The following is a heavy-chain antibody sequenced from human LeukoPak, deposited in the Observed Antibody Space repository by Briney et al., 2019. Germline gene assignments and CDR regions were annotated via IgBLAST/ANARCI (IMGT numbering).Heavy chain of an antibody. D-gene: IGHD5-12*01. CDR1: GGSFSGYY. J-gene: IGHJ5*02. V-gene: IGHV4-34*01. CDR2: INHSGST. Sequence: SETLSLTCAVSGGSFSGYYWSWIRQPPGKGLEWIGEINHSGSTNYNPSLKSRVTISVDTSKNQFSLKLSPVTAADTAVYYCARGARTPSGYGSRTAGRANWFDPWGQGTVVTVSS. CDR3: ARGARTPSGYGSRTAGRANWFDP.